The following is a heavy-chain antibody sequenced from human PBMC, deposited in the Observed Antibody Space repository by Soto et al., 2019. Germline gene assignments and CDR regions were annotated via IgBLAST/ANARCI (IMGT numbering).Heavy chain of an antibody. V-gene: IGHV3-74*01. CDR1: GFTFSRHW. CDR2: INSDGGRT. Sequence: EVQLVESGGGLVQPGGSLRLSCAASGFTFSRHWMHWGRQAPGTGLVWVSYINSDGGRTSYADSVKGRFTISRDNAKNTLYLQMNTLKPEDTAVYYCARGDCSATSCLGYWGQGTLVTFSP. CDR3: ARGDCSATSCLGY. J-gene: IGHJ4*02. D-gene: IGHD2-15*01.